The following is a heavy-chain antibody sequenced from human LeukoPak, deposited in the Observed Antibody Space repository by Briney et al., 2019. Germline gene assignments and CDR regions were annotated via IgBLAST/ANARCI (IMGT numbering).Heavy chain of an antibody. Sequence: GGSLRLSCAASGFTFDDYAMHWVRQARGKGLEWGSGISWNSGSIGYADSVKSRVIISRDNANMSLYLQMNSLRAGDTALYYCAKDWRQLKRGYFDYWGEGTLVTVSS. CDR3: AKDWRQLKRGYFDY. V-gene: IGHV3-9*01. CDR2: ISWNSGSI. J-gene: IGHJ4*02. CDR1: GFTFDDYA. D-gene: IGHD6-13*01.